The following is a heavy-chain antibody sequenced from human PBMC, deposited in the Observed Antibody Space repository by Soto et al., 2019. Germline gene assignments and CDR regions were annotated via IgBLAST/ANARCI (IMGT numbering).Heavy chain of an antibody. V-gene: IGHV4-59*01. CDR3: ARVGQWLVESERYNWFDP. CDR1: GGSISRSY. J-gene: IGHJ5*02. CDR2: IHYSGST. Sequence: PSETLSLTCTVSGGSISRSYWSWIRQPPGKGLEWIGYIHYSGSTNYNPSLESRVTISVDTSNKNFSLKLASVTAADTAVYYCARVGQWLVESERYNWFDPWGQGTLVTVSS. D-gene: IGHD6-19*01.